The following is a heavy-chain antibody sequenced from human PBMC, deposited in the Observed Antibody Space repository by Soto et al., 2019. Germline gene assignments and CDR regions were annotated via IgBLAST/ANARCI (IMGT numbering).Heavy chain of an antibody. CDR2: IYYSGST. D-gene: IGHD5-12*01. CDR1: VGSISSSSYY. Sequence: QLQLQESGPGLVKPSETLSLTCTVSVGSISSSSYYWGWVRQPPGKGLEWIGNIYYSGSTYYNQCLQSRVTLPLGSTNHPSFLKPTSETAADTTVYSCARGTRLHAWTGYDWVRDAFDMWCQGTMVTVSS. J-gene: IGHJ3*02. V-gene: IGHV4-39*01. CDR3: ARGTRLHAWTGYDWVRDAFDM.